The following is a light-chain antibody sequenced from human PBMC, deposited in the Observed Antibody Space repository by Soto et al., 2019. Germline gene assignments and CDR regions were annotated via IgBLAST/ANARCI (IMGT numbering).Light chain of an antibody. CDR1: QSINTY. Sequence: DIHMTQSPSSLSASIGDRVTITCRTNQSINTYLNWYQQKLGKAPRLLIFSASYLESGIPSRFSGSGSGTDFTLTINSLQPEDFATYYCQQTYDALPITFGQGTRLDIK. J-gene: IGKJ5*01. CDR2: SAS. V-gene: IGKV1-39*01. CDR3: QQTYDALPIT.